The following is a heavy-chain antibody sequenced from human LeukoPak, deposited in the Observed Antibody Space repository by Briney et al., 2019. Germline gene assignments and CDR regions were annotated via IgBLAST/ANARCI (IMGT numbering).Heavy chain of an antibody. D-gene: IGHD2-21*02. V-gene: IGHV1-46*01. J-gene: IGHJ4*02. Sequence: PSGGSTSYAQKFQGRVTMTRDTSTSTVYMELSSLRSEDTAVYYCARVGYCGGDCYPSHFDYWGQGTLVTVSS. CDR2: PSGGST. CDR3: ARVGYCGGDCYPSHFDY.